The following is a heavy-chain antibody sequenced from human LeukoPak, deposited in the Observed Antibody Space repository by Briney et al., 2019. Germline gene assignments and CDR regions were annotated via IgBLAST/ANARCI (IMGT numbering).Heavy chain of an antibody. Sequence: GASVKVSCKASGYTFTGYYMHWVRLAPGQGLEWMGWINPNSGGTNYAQKFQGRVTMTRDTSISTAYMELSRLRSDDTAVYYCARDRDGYYGMDVWGQGTTVTVSS. CDR1: GYTFTGYY. CDR2: INPNSGGT. D-gene: IGHD3-10*01. CDR3: ARDRDGYYGMDV. J-gene: IGHJ6*02. V-gene: IGHV1-2*02.